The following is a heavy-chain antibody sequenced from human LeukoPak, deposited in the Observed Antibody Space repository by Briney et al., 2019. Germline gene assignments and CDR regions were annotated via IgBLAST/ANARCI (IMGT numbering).Heavy chain of an antibody. J-gene: IGHJ4*02. Sequence: GGSLRLSCVASGFTFSTYGMSWVRQAPGKGLEWVSAISGSGGSTYYADSVKGRFTISRDNSKNTLYLQMNSLRAEDTAVYYCAKDSELLVRGVMFYWGQGTLVTVSS. CDR1: GFTFSTYG. D-gene: IGHD3-10*01. CDR2: ISGSGGST. CDR3: AKDSELLVRGVMFY. V-gene: IGHV3-23*01.